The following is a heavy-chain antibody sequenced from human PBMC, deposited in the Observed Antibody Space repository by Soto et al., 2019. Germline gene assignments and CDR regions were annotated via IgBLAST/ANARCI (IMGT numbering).Heavy chain of an antibody. CDR3: AKDQGVLLWFGDQSPGGYYYGMDV. V-gene: IGHV3-30*18. CDR1: GFTFSSYG. Sequence: GGSLRLSCAASGFTFSSYGMHWVRQAPGKGLEWVAVISYDGSNKYYADSVKGRFTISRDNSKNTLYLQMNSLRAEDTAVYYCAKDQGVLLWFGDQSPGGYYYGMDVWGQGTKVTFSS. J-gene: IGHJ6*02. CDR2: ISYDGSNK. D-gene: IGHD3-10*01.